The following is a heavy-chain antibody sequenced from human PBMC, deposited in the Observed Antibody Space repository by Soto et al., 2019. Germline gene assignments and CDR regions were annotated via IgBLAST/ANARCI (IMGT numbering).Heavy chain of an antibody. D-gene: IGHD1-20*01. CDR1: GFDFSNTW. Sequence: VGSLRLSCATSGFDFSNTWIHWVRQVPGQGLVWVSRINSDGSSIIYADSVKGRFTLSRDNAKNTVHLQMSSLRVEDTAVYYCAKDWYHTIDSWGQGIPVTVSS. CDR3: AKDWYHTIDS. V-gene: IGHV3-74*01. CDR2: INSDGSSI. J-gene: IGHJ4*02.